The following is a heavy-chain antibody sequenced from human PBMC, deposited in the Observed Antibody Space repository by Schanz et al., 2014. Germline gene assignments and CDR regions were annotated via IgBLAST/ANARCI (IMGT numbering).Heavy chain of an antibody. V-gene: IGHV1-18*04. J-gene: IGHJ4*02. CDR1: GYTFTGYY. CDR2: ITAYNGDT. CDR3: ARGRTFDY. Sequence: QVQLVQSGAEMKKPGASVKVSCKASGYTFTGYYMHWVRQAPGQGLEWMGWITAYNGDTNYALKLQGRVTMTTDTSTGTAYIELHILTSEDTAVYYCARGRTFDYWGQGTLVTVSS.